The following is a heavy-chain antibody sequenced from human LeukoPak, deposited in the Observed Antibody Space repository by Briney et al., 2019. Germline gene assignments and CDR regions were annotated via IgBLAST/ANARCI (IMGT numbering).Heavy chain of an antibody. CDR1: GGSISSGDCY. V-gene: IGHV4-61*08. CDR2: IYYSGST. J-gene: IGHJ4*02. CDR3: ARLGVASAFDY. D-gene: IGHD6-13*01. Sequence: PSETLSLTCTVSGGSISSGDCYWSWIRQPPGKGLEWIGYIYYSGSTNYNPSLKSRVTISVDTSKNQFSLKLSSVTAADTAVYYCARLGVASAFDYWGQGTLVTVSS.